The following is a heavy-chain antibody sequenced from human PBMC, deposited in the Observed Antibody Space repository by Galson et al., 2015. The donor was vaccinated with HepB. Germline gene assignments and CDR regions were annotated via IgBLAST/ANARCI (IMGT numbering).Heavy chain of an antibody. CDR3: ARAVITFGGVIVRGRRGFSDY. D-gene: IGHD3-16*02. CDR2: ISSSGSTI. V-gene: IGHV3-48*03. J-gene: IGHJ4*02. Sequence: SLRLSCAASGFTFSSYEMNWVRQAPGKGLEWVSYISSSGSTIYYADSVKGRFTISRDNAKNSLYLQMNSLRAEDTAVYYCARAVITFGGVIVRGRRGFSDYWGQGTLVTVSS. CDR1: GFTFSSYE.